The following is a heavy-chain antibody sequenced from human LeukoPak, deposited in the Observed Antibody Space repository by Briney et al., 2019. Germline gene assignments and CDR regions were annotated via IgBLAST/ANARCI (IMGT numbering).Heavy chain of an antibody. CDR3: ARLMVYAKSKKWFDP. CDR2: FDPEDGET. CDR1: GYTPTELS. V-gene: IGHV1-24*01. Sequence: ASVKVSCKVSGYTPTELSMHWVRQAPGKGLEWMGGFDPEDGETIYAQKFQGRVTMTRNTSISTAYMELSSLRSEDTAVYYCARLMVYAKSKKWFDPWGQGTLVTVSS. D-gene: IGHD2-8*01. J-gene: IGHJ5*02.